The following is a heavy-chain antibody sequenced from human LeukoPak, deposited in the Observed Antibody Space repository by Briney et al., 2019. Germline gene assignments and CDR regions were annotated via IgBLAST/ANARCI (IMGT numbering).Heavy chain of an antibody. CDR2: ISYGGST. J-gene: IGHJ3*01. CDR1: GGSISSYY. CDR3: ARGIFGMVLNAFDL. V-gene: IGHV4-59*01. Sequence: PSETLSLTCTVSGGSISSYYWTWIRQPPGRGLEWVGYISYGGSTNYSPSLKSRVTISVDTSTNQFSLKLSSVTAADTAVYYCARGIFGMVLNAFDLWGRGTMVTVSS. D-gene: IGHD3-3*01.